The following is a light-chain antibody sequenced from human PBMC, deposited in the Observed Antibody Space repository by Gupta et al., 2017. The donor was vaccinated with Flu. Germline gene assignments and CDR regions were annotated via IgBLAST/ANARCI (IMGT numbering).Light chain of an antibody. J-gene: IGLJ1*01. CDR2: VVT. Sequence: QSALTQPASVSGSPGPSITISCSGTSSDVGRSDSVSWYQQPPDKAPKLLIFVVTNRPSGVPSRFSGSKYGNTASLTTSGLQAEEETDYYCRSYTSGSTVYVFGTGTKVTVL. CDR3: RSYTSGSTVYV. V-gene: IGLV2-14*01. CDR1: SSDVGRSDS.